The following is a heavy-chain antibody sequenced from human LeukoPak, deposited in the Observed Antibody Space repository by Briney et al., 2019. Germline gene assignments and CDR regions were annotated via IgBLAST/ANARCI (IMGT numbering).Heavy chain of an antibody. Sequence: GGSLRLSCAASGFTFSSYGMHWVRQAPGQGLEWMGIINPSGGSTSYAQKFQGRVTMTRDTSTSTVYMELSSLRSEDTAVYYCARANGDPNLGYWGQGTLVTVSS. D-gene: IGHD4-17*01. V-gene: IGHV1-46*01. J-gene: IGHJ4*02. CDR3: ARANGDPNLGY. CDR1: GFTFSSYG. CDR2: INPSGGST.